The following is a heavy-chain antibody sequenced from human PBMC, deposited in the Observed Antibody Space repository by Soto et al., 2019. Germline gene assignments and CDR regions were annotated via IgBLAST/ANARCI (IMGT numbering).Heavy chain of an antibody. CDR1: GGSISSYC. V-gene: IGHV4-59*01. CDR2: ICYRGAS. CDR3: ARGAASSSCQFSFYGMDV. J-gene: IGHJ6*02. Sequence: SDTLSRTCKVSGGSISSYCWTWIVQPPGKGLEWIGNICYRGASNYSPSLESRVTKSVDTSKNQVSWQRRSVTAADTAVYYCARGAASSSCQFSFYGMDVWGQGTTVTVSS. D-gene: IGHD2-2*01.